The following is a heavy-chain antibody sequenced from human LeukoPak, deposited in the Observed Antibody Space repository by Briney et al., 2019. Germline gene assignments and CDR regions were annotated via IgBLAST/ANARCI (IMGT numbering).Heavy chain of an antibody. CDR3: ARGPPWYFDL. J-gene: IGHJ2*01. D-gene: IGHD6-25*01. CDR2: IKDDGSEK. V-gene: IGHV3-7*01. Sequence: GGSLRLSCAASGFTFSTYWMTWVRQAPGKGLEWVANIKDDGSEKYYVDSVKGRFTISRDNAKNTLYLQMNSLRAEDTAVYYCARGPPWYFDLWGRGTLVTVSS. CDR1: GFTFSTYW.